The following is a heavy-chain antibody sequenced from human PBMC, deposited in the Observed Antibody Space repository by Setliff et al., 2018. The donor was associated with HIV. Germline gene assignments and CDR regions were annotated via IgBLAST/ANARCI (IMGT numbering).Heavy chain of an antibody. D-gene: IGHD2-15*01. CDR3: ARGYCGGGICYSPNWLDP. CDR2: ISVNKGHT. J-gene: IGHJ5*02. Sequence: GASVKVSCKASGYPFNTYDITWVRQAPGQGLEWMGWISVNKGHTNYAQKFQDRVTMTTDTSTSTAYMELTGLRSDDTAAYYCARGYCGGGICYSPNWLDPWGQGTLVTVSS. CDR1: GYPFNTYD. V-gene: IGHV1-18*04.